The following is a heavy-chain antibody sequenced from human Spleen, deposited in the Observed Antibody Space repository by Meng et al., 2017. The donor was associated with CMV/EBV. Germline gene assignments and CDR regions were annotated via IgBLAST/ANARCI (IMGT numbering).Heavy chain of an antibody. CDR3: ARGRRRLLLSNYYGMDV. Sequence: SETLSLTCTVSGDSVNSGNYYWGWIRQPPGKGLEWIAYIYYIGNTKYNPSLKSRVTISVDTSKNQFSLKLSSVTAADTAVYYCARGRRRLLLSNYYGMDVWGQGTTVTVSS. V-gene: IGHV4-61*01. CDR1: GDSVNSGNYY. J-gene: IGHJ6*02. D-gene: IGHD2/OR15-2a*01. CDR2: IYYIGNT.